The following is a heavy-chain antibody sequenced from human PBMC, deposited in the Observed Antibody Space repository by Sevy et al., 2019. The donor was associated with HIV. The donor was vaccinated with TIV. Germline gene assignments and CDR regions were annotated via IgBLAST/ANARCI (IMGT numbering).Heavy chain of an antibody. V-gene: IGHV3-23*01. CDR1: GFIFNTYA. Sequence: QLGGSLRLSCSASGFIFNTYAMTWVRQAPGKGLDWVSTISPSGGSTYYADSVRGRFSISRDNSKNTAYLEMNSLRAEDTAVYYCAKEALWGFDPWGQGTLVTVSS. J-gene: IGHJ5*02. CDR3: AKEALWGFDP. D-gene: IGHD3-16*01. CDR2: ISPSGGST.